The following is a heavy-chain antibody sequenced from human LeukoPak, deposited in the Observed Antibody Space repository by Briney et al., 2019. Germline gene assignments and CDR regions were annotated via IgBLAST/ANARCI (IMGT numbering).Heavy chain of an antibody. CDR2: IIPIFGTA. CDR1: GGTFSRYA. J-gene: IGHJ6*03. V-gene: IGHV1-69*05. Sequence: ASVKVSCKASGGTFSRYAISWVRQAPGQGLEWMGGIIPIFGTANYTQKFQGRVTINTDESTSAAYMELSSLRSEDTAVYYCARGTGTTDYYYYMDVWGKGTTVTVSS. CDR3: ARGTGTTDYYYYMDV. D-gene: IGHD1-7*01.